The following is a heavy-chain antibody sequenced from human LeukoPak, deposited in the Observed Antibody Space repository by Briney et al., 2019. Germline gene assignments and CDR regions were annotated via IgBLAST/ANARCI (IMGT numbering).Heavy chain of an antibody. Sequence: GGSLRLSCAASGFTFDDYGMSWVRQAPGKGLEWVSGINWDGGSTGYADSVKGRFTISRDNAKNSLYLQMNSLRAEDTALYHCASGASGYFDAFDIWGQGTMVTVSS. V-gene: IGHV3-20*01. CDR1: GFTFDDYG. D-gene: IGHD5-18*01. J-gene: IGHJ3*02. CDR2: INWDGGST. CDR3: ASGASGYFDAFDI.